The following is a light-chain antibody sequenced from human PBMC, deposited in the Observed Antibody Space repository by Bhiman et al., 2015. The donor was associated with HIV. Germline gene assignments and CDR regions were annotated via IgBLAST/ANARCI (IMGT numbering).Light chain of an antibody. Sequence: QSALTQPRSVSGSPGQSVTISCTGTSSDVGDYNYVSWYQQHPGKAPKLIVYAVTQRPSGVPDRFSGSKSGNTASLIISGLQAEDEADYTSLFGGGTKVTVL. CDR2: AVT. J-gene: IGLJ1*01. CDR3: L. CDR1: SSDVGDYNY. V-gene: IGLV2-11*01.